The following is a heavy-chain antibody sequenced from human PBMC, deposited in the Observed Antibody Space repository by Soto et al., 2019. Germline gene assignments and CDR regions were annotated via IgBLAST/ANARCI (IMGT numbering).Heavy chain of an antibody. Sequence: QVQLVQTGAEVKKPGASVKVSCKASGYTFSSYDINWVRQATGQGLEWVGWMNPSSGHAGYAQKIQGRVTMTTDTAISTAYMELSSLKSEVTVVYVSARGRAVNRVRGWGQGTLVTVSS. CDR1: GYTFSSYD. J-gene: IGHJ4*02. V-gene: IGHV1-8*01. D-gene: IGHD3-10*01. CDR2: MNPSSGHA. CDR3: ARGRAVNRVRG.